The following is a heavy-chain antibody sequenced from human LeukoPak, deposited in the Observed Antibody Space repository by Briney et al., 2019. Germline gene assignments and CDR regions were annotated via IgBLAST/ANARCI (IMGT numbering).Heavy chain of an antibody. CDR2: IYYSGST. Sequence: PSETLSLTCTVSGGSISSSSYYWGWIRQPPGKGLEWIGSIYYSGSTYYNPSLKSRVTISVDTSKNQFSLKLSSVTAADTAVYYCARTGYSDLYYFDYWGQGTLVTVSS. CDR3: ARTGYSDLYYFDY. CDR1: GGSISSSSYY. J-gene: IGHJ4*02. D-gene: IGHD5-12*01. V-gene: IGHV4-39*01.